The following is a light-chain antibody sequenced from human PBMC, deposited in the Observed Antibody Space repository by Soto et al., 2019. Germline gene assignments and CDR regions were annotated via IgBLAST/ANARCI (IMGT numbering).Light chain of an antibody. CDR1: QSLLYRSDNKNY. J-gene: IGKJ1*01. CDR3: KQYYSPPWT. CDR2: WAF. Sequence: DIVMTQSPDSLAVSLGERVTINCKSSQSLLYRSDNKNYLTWYQQKPGHPTKSLINWAFNREQGAPDRLSGSGSGTDFSLTIYSLQAEDVAVYYCKQYYSPPWTFGQGTNVDIK. V-gene: IGKV4-1*01.